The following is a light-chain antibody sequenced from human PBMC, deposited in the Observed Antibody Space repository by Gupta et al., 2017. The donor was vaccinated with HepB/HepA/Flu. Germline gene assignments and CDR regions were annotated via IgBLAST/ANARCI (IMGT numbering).Light chain of an antibody. J-gene: IGKJ2*04. CDR1: QNISRW. Sequence: DXQXXXSXSXLSAXXGDRVTITCRASQNISRWLAWYQQKPGKAPNLLIYKASTLESGVPSTFSGSGSGTEFTLTISSLQPHDFATYYCQQYNSYPCSFGQGTKLEIK. CDR3: QQYNSYPCS. V-gene: IGKV1-5*03. CDR2: KAS.